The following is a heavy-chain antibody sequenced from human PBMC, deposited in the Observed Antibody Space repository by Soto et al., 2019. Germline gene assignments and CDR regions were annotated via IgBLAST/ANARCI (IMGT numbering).Heavy chain of an antibody. V-gene: IGHV4-59*01. D-gene: IGHD6-13*01. CDR1: GGSISSYY. CDR3: ARALTRIAAAGTIEDYYYMDV. J-gene: IGHJ6*03. Sequence: SETLSLTCTVSGGSISSYYWSWIRQPPGKGLEWIGYIYYSGSTNYNPSLKSRVTISVDTSKNQFSLKLSSVTAADTAVYYCARALTRIAAAGTIEDYYYMDVWGKGTTVTVSS. CDR2: IYYSGST.